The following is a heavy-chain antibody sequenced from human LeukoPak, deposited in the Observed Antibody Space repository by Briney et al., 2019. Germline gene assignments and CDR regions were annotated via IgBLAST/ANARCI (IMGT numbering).Heavy chain of an antibody. CDR2: IKFEDGGT. CDR1: GYNLMDHA. J-gene: IGHJ1*01. D-gene: IGHD6-13*01. Sequence: ASVKVSCKASGYNLMDHALHWVRQAPGQGLEWMGWIKFEDGGTSYGRRFRGRVTMTKDTSVSTVYMELSSLRSEDTAVYYCARLSRGSSYQYFQHWGQGTLVTVSS. CDR3: ARLSRGSSYQYFQH. V-gene: IGHV1-2*02.